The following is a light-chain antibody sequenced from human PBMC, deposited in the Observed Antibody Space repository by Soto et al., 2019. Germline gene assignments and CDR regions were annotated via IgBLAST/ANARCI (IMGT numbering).Light chain of an antibody. J-gene: IGLJ3*02. CDR3: CSYAGNSLWV. CDR1: SSNVGAYNY. CDR2: DVS. V-gene: IGLV2-11*01. Sequence: QSALTQPRSVSGSPGQSVTISCTGTSSNVGAYNYVSWYQQYPGKGPRLMIYDVSKWPSRVPDRFSGSKSGNTASLTISGLQAEDEADYYCCSYAGNSLWVFGGGTKLTVL.